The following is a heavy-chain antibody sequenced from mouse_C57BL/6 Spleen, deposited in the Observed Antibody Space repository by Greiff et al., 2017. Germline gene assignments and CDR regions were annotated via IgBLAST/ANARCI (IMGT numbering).Heavy chain of an antibody. V-gene: IGHV3-6*01. CDR1: GYSITSGYY. J-gene: IGHJ2*01. CDR3: AREDYSNAYYFDY. D-gene: IGHD2-5*01. CDR2: ISYDGSN. Sequence: EVQLQESGPGLVKPSQSLSLTCSVTGYSITSGYYWNWIRQFPGNKLEWMGYISYDGSNNSNPSLNNRISITRDTSKNQFFLKLNSVTTEDTATYYCAREDYSNAYYFDYWGQGTTLTVSS.